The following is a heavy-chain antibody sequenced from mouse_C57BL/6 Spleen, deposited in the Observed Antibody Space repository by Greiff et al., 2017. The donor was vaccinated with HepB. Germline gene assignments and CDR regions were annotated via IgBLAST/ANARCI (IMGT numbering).Heavy chain of an antibody. CDR1: GFTFSSYG. V-gene: IGHV5-6*01. J-gene: IGHJ2*01. D-gene: IGHD1-1*01. CDR2: ISSGGSYT. CDR3: ARHYGSRREYYFDY. Sequence: EVKLVESGGDLVKPGGSLKLSCAASGFTFSSYGMSWVRQTPDKRLEWVATISSGGSYTYYPDSVKGRFTISRDNAKNTLYLQMSSLKSEDTAMYYCARHYGSRREYYFDYWGQGTTLTVSS.